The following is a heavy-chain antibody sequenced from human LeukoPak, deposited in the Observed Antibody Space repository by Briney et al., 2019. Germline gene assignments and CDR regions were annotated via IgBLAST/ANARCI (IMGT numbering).Heavy chain of an antibody. V-gene: IGHV1-2*02. Sequence: ASVKVSCKASGYIFTDYYIHWVRQAPGQGLDWVGWINPTSGATNYAQKFQGRVTMTRDTSISSAYMELSRLRSDDTAVYYCARRGYDILYAMDVWGQGTTVTVSS. CDR1: GYIFTDYY. CDR3: ARRGYDILYAMDV. D-gene: IGHD3-9*01. J-gene: IGHJ6*02. CDR2: INPTSGAT.